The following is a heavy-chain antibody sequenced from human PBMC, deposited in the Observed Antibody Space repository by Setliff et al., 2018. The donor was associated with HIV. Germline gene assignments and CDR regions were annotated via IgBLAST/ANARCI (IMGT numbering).Heavy chain of an antibody. CDR2: INPKSGAT. D-gene: IGHD2-2*01. J-gene: IGHJ4*02. CDR3: ARKDGVGYCDSNSCYGIGPIDF. Sequence: ASVKVSCKASGYSFTGSYVNWVRQAPGQGLEWMGRINPKSGATNLAQKFQGRVTLNRDTSVTTVYMELTSLRSDDTAVYYGARKDGVGYCDSNSCYGIGPIDFWGQGSLVTVSS. CDR1: GYSFTGSY. V-gene: IGHV1-2*06.